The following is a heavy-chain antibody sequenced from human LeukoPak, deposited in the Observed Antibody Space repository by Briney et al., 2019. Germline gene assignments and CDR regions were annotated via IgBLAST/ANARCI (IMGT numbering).Heavy chain of an antibody. V-gene: IGHV2-70*12. D-gene: IGHD3-10*01. CDR3: AHRRGLWFGELFRYFDY. J-gene: IGHJ4*02. Sequence: SGPALVKPTQTLTLTCTFSGFSLSTSGMCVSWIRQPPGKALEWLARIDWDDDKYYSTSLKTRLTISKDTSKNQVVLTMTNMDPVDTATYYCAHRRGLWFGELFRYFDYWGQGTLVTVSP. CDR1: GFSLSTSGMC. CDR2: IDWDDDK.